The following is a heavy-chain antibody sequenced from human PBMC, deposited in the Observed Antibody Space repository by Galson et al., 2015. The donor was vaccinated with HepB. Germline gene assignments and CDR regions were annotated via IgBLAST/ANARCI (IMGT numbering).Heavy chain of an antibody. D-gene: IGHD3-22*01. Sequence: SLRLSCAASGFTFSSYAMHWVRQAPGKGLEYVSAISSNGGSTYYADSVKGRFTISRDNSKNTLYLQMSSLRAEDTAVYYRVNFGYYYDSSGYYSRGYYYGMDVWGQGTTVTVSS. J-gene: IGHJ6*02. CDR2: ISSNGGST. CDR3: VNFGYYYDSSGYYSRGYYYGMDV. CDR1: GFTFSSYA. V-gene: IGHV3-64D*06.